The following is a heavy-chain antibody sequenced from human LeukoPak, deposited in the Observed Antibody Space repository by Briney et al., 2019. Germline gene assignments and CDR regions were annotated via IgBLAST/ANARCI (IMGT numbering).Heavy chain of an antibody. Sequence: PSETLSLTCIVSGDSISSSYNWGWIRQPPGKGLEWIGSIYYSGSTYYNPSLKSRVTISVDTSKNQFSLKLSSVTAADTAVYYCARHRYYYRSGSYYGAPYYMDVWGKGTTVTISS. CDR1: GDSISSSYN. D-gene: IGHD3-10*01. CDR2: IYYSGST. V-gene: IGHV4-39*01. J-gene: IGHJ6*03. CDR3: ARHRYYYRSGSYYGAPYYMDV.